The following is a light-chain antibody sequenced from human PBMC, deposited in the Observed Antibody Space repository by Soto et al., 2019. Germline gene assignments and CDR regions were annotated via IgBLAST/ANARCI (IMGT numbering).Light chain of an antibody. CDR2: DAS. V-gene: IGKV3-11*01. Sequence: PGERATLSCRASQSVSSYLAWYQQKPGQAPRLLIYDASNRATGIPARFSGSGSGTDFTLTISSLEPEDFAVYYCQQRSNWITFGQGTRLE. J-gene: IGKJ5*01. CDR3: QQRSNWIT. CDR1: QSVSSY.